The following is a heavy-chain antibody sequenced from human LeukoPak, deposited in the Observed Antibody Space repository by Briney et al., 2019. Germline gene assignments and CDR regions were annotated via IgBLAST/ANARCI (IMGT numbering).Heavy chain of an antibody. CDR1: GFTFSSYW. Sequence: GGSLRLSCAASGFTFSSYWMHWVRQAPGKGPVWVSRIKSDGSSTSYADSVKGRFTVSRDNAKNTLYLQMDSLRAEDTAVYYCSRARLSSGYDDNWFDPWGQGTLVTISS. D-gene: IGHD5-12*01. V-gene: IGHV3-74*01. CDR3: SRARLSSGYDDNWFDP. J-gene: IGHJ5*02. CDR2: IKSDGSST.